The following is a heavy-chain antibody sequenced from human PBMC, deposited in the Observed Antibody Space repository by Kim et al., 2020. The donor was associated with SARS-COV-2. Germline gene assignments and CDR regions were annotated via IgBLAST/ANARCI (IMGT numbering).Heavy chain of an antibody. CDR1: GFTFSDYY. CDR3: ARDGKSYDDFWSGYEWRSSYYYCMDV. Sequence: GGSLRLSCAASGFTFSDYYMSWIRQAPGKGLEWVSYISSSGSTIYYADSVKGRFTISRDNAKNSLYLQMNSLRAEDTAVYYCARDGKSYDDFWSGYEWRSSYYYCMDVWGQGTTVTVSS. D-gene: IGHD3-3*01. CDR2: ISSSGSTI. J-gene: IGHJ6*02. V-gene: IGHV3-11*01.